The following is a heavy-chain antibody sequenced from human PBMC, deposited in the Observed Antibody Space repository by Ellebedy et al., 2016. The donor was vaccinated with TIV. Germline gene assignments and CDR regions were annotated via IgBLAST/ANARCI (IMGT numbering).Heavy chain of an antibody. CDR2: INSDGSST. CDR1: GFIFSSYL. CDR3: AREGGGYYYYYGMDV. J-gene: IGHJ6*02. V-gene: IGHV3-74*01. Sequence: PGGSLRLSCAASGFIFSSYLMHWVRQAPGKGLVWVSRINSDGSSTTYADSVKGRFTISRDNAKNTLYLQMNSLRAEDTDVYYCAREGGGYYYYYGMDVWGQGTTVTVSS. D-gene: IGHD3-16*01.